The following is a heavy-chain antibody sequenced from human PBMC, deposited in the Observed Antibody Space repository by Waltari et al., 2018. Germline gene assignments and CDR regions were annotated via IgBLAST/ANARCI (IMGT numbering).Heavy chain of an antibody. CDR2: IYHSGST. V-gene: IGHV4-38-2*01. CDR1: GYSISSGYY. CDR3: ASSNSPITIFGVVRSWFDP. D-gene: IGHD3-3*01. Sequence: QVQLQESGPGLVKPSETLSLTCAVSGYSISSGYYWGWIRQPPGKGLEWIGSIYHSGSTYYNPSLKSRVTISVDTSKNQFSLKLSSLRSEDTAVYYCASSNSPITIFGVVRSWFDPWGQGTLVTVSS. J-gene: IGHJ5*02.